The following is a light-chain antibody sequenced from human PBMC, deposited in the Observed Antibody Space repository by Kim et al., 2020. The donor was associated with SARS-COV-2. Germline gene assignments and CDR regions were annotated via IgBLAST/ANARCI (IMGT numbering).Light chain of an antibody. CDR1: SSNIGSNY. V-gene: IGLV1-47*01. Sequence: GQRVIISCSGRSSNIGSNYVYWYQQLPGTAPKLLIYRNNQRPSGVPDRFSGSKSGTSASLAISGLRSEDEADYYCAAWDDSLSGWVFGGGTQLTVL. CDR2: RNN. CDR3: AAWDDSLSGWV. J-gene: IGLJ3*02.